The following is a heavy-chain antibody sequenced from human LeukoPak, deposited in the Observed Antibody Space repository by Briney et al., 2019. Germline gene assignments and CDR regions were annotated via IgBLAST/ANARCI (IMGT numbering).Heavy chain of an antibody. CDR3: ARDLVGGDY. CDR1: GFTFSTYN. D-gene: IGHD3-16*01. V-gene: IGHV3-21*01. J-gene: IGHJ4*02. CDR2: ISGSSSYI. Sequence: PGGSLRLSCAASGFTFSTYNMNWVRQAPGKGLEWVSSISGSSSYIYYADSVKGRFSISRDNAKNSLYLQMKSLRAEDTAVYYCARDLVGGDYWGQGTLVTVSS.